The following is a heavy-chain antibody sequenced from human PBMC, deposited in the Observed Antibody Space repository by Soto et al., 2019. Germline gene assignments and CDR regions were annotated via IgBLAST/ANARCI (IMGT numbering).Heavy chain of an antibody. Sequence: EVQLVESGGGLVKPGGSLRLSCAASGFTFSSYSMNWVRQAPGKGLEWVSYISSGSSNKNYAGSVKGRVTISRDNAENSLYLQMNSLRAEDTAVYYCARVFNSGLDYWGQGTLVTVSS. CDR1: GFTFSSYS. V-gene: IGHV3-21*01. D-gene: IGHD6-19*01. J-gene: IGHJ4*02. CDR3: ARVFNSGLDY. CDR2: ISSGSSNK.